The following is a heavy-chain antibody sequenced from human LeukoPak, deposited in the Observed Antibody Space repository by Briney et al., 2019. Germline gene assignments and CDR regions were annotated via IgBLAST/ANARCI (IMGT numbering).Heavy chain of an antibody. Sequence: SETLSLTCTVSGGSIRSSSYFWGWIRQSPGKGLEWIGSIYYSGSTYYSPSLKSRVTISVDTSKNQFSLKLSSVTVADTAVYYCVRRDDFWSGTFDYWGQGTLVTVSS. J-gene: IGHJ4*02. D-gene: IGHD3-3*01. V-gene: IGHV4-39*07. CDR3: VRRDDFWSGTFDY. CDR1: GGSIRSSSYF. CDR2: IYYSGST.